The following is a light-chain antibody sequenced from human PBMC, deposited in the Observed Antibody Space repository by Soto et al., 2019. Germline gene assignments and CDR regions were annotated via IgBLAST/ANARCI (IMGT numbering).Light chain of an antibody. CDR3: QQYGSSPWT. Sequence: EIVLTQSPGTLSFSPGERATLSCKASQRVSSSYLAWYQQKPGQAPRLLLYGASSRATGIPDRFSGSGSGTDFTVTISRLEPEDFAEYYCQQYGSSPWTVGQETKVDIK. J-gene: IGKJ1*01. CDR1: QRVSSSY. V-gene: IGKV3-20*01. CDR2: GAS.